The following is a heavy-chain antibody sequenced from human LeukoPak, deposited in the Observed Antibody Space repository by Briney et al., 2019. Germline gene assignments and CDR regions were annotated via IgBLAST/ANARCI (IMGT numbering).Heavy chain of an antibody. Sequence: ASVKVSCKASGYTFTSYGISWVRQAPGQVLEWMGWIDPISGASNYAQNFQGRVTMTRDTSVSTAYMELTRLTFDDTAVYYCTRDLDPSHDDAFDIWGQGTMVTVSS. D-gene: IGHD1-1*01. V-gene: IGHV1-2*02. CDR1: GYTFTSYG. CDR3: TRDLDPSHDDAFDI. CDR2: IDPISGAS. J-gene: IGHJ3*02.